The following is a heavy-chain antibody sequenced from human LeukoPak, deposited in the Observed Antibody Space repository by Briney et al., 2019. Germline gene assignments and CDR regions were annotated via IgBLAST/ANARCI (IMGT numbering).Heavy chain of an antibody. Sequence: GRSLRLSCAASGFTFSSYGMHWVRQAPGKGLEWVSSISGSSSDIYYADSMKGRLTISRDNAKNSVYLQINSLRAEDTAIYYCARRGYIDSSGYDYWGQGTLVTVSS. V-gene: IGHV3-21*01. D-gene: IGHD3-22*01. CDR1: GFTFSSYG. CDR2: ISGSSSDI. CDR3: ARRGYIDSSGYDY. J-gene: IGHJ4*02.